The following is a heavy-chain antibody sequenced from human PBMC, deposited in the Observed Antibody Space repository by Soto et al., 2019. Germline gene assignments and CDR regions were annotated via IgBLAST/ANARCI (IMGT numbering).Heavy chain of an antibody. CDR3: ARAQSSGYDFKLAFDT. CDR2: IHAVNGYT. Sequence: QVQLVQSGAQVKKPGASVKVSCKASGYTFDNYALHWVRQAPGRRLEWMGWIHAVNGYTKYSQSFQGRVTITRDTSASTVHIDLSSLRSEATAVYYCARAQSSGYDFKLAFDTWGQRTMVTVSS. CDR1: GYTFDNYA. J-gene: IGHJ3*02. V-gene: IGHV1-3*01. D-gene: IGHD5-12*01.